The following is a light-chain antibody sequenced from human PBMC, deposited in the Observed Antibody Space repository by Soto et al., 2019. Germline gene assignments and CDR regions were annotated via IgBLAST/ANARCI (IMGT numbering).Light chain of an antibody. CDR1: SGDVGSFDL. CDR3: GSYAGSVVL. Sequence: QSALTQPASVSGSPGQSITISCTGTSGDVGSFDLVSWYQHHPGKAPKLIIYDVSKGPSGVPDRPSGVPDRFSGSKSGNTASLTISGLQAEDEADYYCGSYAGSVVLFGGGTKLTVL. CDR2: DVS. J-gene: IGLJ2*01. V-gene: IGLV2-23*02.